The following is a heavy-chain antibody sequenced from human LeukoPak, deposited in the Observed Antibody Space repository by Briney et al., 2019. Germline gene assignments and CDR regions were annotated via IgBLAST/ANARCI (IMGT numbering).Heavy chain of an antibody. D-gene: IGHD6-19*01. CDR1: GGSISTHY. J-gene: IGHJ4*02. CDR2: IYYSGST. CDR3: ARVSGAKNYFDY. Sequence: SETLSLTCTVSGGSISTHYWGWIRQPPGKGLEWIGYIYYSGSTDYNPSLKSRVTISVDTSKNQFSLKLSSVTAADTAVYYCARVSGAKNYFDYWGQGTLVTVSS. V-gene: IGHV4-59*11.